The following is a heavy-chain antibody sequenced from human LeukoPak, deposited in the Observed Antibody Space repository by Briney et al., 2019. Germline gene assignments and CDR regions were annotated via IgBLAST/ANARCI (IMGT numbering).Heavy chain of an antibody. CDR2: INPNSGGT. V-gene: IGHV1-2*02. Sequence: ASVKVSRKASGYTFTGYYMHWVRQAPGQGLEWMGWINPNSGGTNYAQKFQGRVTMTRDTSISTAYMELSRLRSDDTAVYYCAREYYDRTSSLGDWGQGTLVTVSS. J-gene: IGHJ4*02. D-gene: IGHD3-22*01. CDR3: AREYYDRTSSLGD. CDR1: GYTFTGYY.